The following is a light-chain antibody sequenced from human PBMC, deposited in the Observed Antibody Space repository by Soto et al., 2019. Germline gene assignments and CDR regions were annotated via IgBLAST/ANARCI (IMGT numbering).Light chain of an antibody. CDR3: QQSYSSPQMYT. J-gene: IGKJ2*01. CDR2: AAS. V-gene: IGKV1-39*01. CDR1: QTISSS. Sequence: DIQMTQSPSSLSASVGDRVTITCRASQTISSSLNWYQQKPGKAPDLLIYAASYLQSGVPSRFSGSGSGSDFTLTISSLQPEDFATYYCQQSYSSPQMYTFGQGTRLEIK.